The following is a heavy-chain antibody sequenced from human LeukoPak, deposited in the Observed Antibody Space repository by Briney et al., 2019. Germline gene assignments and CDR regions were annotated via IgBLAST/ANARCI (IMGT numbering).Heavy chain of an antibody. V-gene: IGHV3-23*01. Sequence: PGGPLRLTCAASGFTFSNSAMIWVRQAPGMGLDWVSAINGDGGRTYHADSVKGRFTISRDNSKNTLYLQMNSLRVEDTAVYYCAKDIKGTNYYYYGMGAWGQGTTVTVSS. CDR3: AKDIKGTNYYYYGMGA. J-gene: IGHJ6*02. D-gene: IGHD1-14*01. CDR2: INGDGGRT. CDR1: GFTFSNSA.